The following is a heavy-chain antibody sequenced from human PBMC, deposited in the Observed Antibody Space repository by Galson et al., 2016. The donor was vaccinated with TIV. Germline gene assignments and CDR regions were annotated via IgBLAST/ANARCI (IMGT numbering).Heavy chain of an antibody. Sequence: QSGAEVKKVGESLRISCKASGGTLTSYAINWVRQAPGQGLEWMGGIIPLSHTPSYAQKYHNRVTIVADKSTGTVYMELRSLRSEDTAVYYCANLQKTYRYDSWGRGTLVTVSS. CDR2: IIPLSHTP. J-gene: IGHJ4*02. V-gene: IGHV1-69*06. D-gene: IGHD4-11*01. CDR1: GGTLTSYA. CDR3: ANLQKTYRYDS.